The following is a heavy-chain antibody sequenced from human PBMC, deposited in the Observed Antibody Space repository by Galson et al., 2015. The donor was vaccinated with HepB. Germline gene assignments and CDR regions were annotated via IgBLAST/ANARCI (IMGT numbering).Heavy chain of an antibody. V-gene: IGHV3-30*04. J-gene: IGHJ4*02. CDR3: ARISSYYDSSGFFDY. CDR2: ISYDGSNK. D-gene: IGHD3-22*01. CDR1: GFTFSSYA. Sequence: SLRLSRAASGFTFSSYAMHWVRQAPGKGLEWVAVISYDGSNKYYADSVKGRFTISRDNSKNTLYLQMNSLRAEDTAVYYCARISSYYDSSGFFDYWGQGTLVTVSS.